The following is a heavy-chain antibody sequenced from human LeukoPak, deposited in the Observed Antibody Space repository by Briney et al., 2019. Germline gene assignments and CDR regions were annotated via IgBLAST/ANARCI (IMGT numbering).Heavy chain of an antibody. J-gene: IGHJ4*02. D-gene: IGHD6-13*01. V-gene: IGHV3-23*01. Sequence: GGSLRLSYAASGFTFSSYAMSWVRQAPGKGLEWVSAISGSGGSTYYADSVKGRFTISRDNSKNTLYLQMNSLRAEDTAVYYCARFSIAASRSFLDYWGQGTLVTVSS. CDR1: GFTFSSYA. CDR2: ISGSGGST. CDR3: ARFSIAASRSFLDY.